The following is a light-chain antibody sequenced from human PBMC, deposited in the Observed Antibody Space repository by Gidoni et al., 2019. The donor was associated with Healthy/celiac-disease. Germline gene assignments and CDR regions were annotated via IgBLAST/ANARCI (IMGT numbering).Light chain of an antibody. CDR2: CAS. Sequence: DIVMTQSPDSLAVSLGERATINCKSSQSVLYSSNNKNYLAWYQKKPGQPPKLLIYCASTRESGVPDRFSGSGSGTDFTLTISSLQAEDVAVYYCQQYYSTPLTFGGGTKVEIK. CDR1: QSVLYSSNNKNY. J-gene: IGKJ4*01. CDR3: QQYYSTPLT. V-gene: IGKV4-1*01.